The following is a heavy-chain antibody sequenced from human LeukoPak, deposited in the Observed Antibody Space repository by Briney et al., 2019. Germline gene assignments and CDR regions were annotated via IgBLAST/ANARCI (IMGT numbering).Heavy chain of an antibody. CDR1: VGSISSYY. Sequence: SETLSLTCTVSVGSISSYYWSWIRQPPGKGLEWIGYIYYSGSTNYNPSLKSRVTISVDTSKNQFSLKLSSVTAADTAVYYCARGTYYYDSSGYYYYYYYMDVWGKGTTVTVSS. D-gene: IGHD3-22*01. CDR3: ARGTYYYDSSGYYYYYYYMDV. J-gene: IGHJ6*03. V-gene: IGHV4-59*01. CDR2: IYYSGST.